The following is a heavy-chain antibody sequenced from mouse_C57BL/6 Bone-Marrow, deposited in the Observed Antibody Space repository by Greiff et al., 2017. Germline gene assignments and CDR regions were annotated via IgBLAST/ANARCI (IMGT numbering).Heavy chain of an antibody. Sequence: QVQLQQPGTELVKPGASVQLSCKASGYTFTSYWMPWVKQRPGQGLEWIGNINPSNGGPTYNEKFKSKATLTVDKPSSTASMQLSGLTAEDSAVYYWARNSNYDYYAMDYGGQGTSVTVSS. D-gene: IGHD2-5*01. CDR3: ARNSNYDYYAMDY. CDR1: GYTFTSYW. CDR2: INPSNGGP. J-gene: IGHJ4*01. V-gene: IGHV1-53*01.